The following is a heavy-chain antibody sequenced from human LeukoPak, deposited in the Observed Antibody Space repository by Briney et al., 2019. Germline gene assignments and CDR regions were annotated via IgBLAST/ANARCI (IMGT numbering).Heavy chain of an antibody. J-gene: IGHJ4*02. D-gene: IGHD4-23*01. Sequence: SETLSLTCAVSGGSISSGGYSWSWIRQPPGKGLEWIGYIYHSGSTYYNPSLKSRVTISVDRSKNQFSLKLSSVTAADTAVYYCASLRVESYGGSPCYLDYWGQGTLVTVSS. CDR1: GGSISSGGYS. V-gene: IGHV4-30-2*01. CDR2: IYHSGST. CDR3: ASLRVESYGGSPCYLDY.